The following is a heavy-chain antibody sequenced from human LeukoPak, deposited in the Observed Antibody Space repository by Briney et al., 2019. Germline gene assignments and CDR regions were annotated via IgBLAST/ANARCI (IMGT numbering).Heavy chain of an antibody. D-gene: IGHD5-18*01. Sequence: SETLSLTCTVSGGSISSYYWGWIRQPPGKGLEWIGSMYHSGSTYDNPSLQSRVTISVDTSKNQFSLKLSSVTAADTAVYYCARVQGWAAMGPFDYWGQGTLVTVSS. V-gene: IGHV4-38-2*02. CDR3: ARVQGWAAMGPFDY. CDR2: MYHSGST. CDR1: GGSISSYY. J-gene: IGHJ4*02.